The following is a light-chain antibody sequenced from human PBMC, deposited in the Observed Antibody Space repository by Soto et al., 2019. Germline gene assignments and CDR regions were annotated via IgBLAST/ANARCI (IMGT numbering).Light chain of an antibody. CDR2: GNT. Sequence: QSVLTQAPSVSGAPGQRVTISCTGSSSNIGAGYDVHWYQHLPGTAPKLLIYGNTNRPSGVPDRFSGSKSGTSASLAITGLQAEDEADYYCQSYDSSLGGSVFGTGTKVTVL. CDR3: QSYDSSLGGSV. V-gene: IGLV1-40*01. CDR1: SSNIGAGYD. J-gene: IGLJ1*01.